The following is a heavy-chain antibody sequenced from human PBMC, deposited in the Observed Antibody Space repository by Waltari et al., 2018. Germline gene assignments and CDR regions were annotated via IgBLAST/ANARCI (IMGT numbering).Heavy chain of an antibody. J-gene: IGHJ3*02. CDR2: IYYSGST. Sequence: QLQLQESGPGLVKPSETLSPTCTVSGGSISSNTYYWGWLRQPPGKGLEWIGSIYYSGSTYYNPSLKSRVTISVDTSKNQFSLKLSSVTAADTAVYYCVRPQSARSGGSFSGAFDIWGQGTMVTVSS. CDR1: GGSISSNTYY. D-gene: IGHD2-15*01. CDR3: VRPQSARSGGSFSGAFDI. V-gene: IGHV4-39*01.